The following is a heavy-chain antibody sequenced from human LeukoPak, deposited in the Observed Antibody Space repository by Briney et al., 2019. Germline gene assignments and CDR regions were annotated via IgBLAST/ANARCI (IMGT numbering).Heavy chain of an antibody. Sequence: GESLKISCKASGYRFSYYWIGWVRQMPGKGLEWMGIIYPDDSDTRYSPSFQGKVTISADKSIGTSYLQWSTLKASDTAIYYCARREYSGHSYFDYWSQGTLVTVSS. V-gene: IGHV5-51*01. CDR1: GYRFSYYW. D-gene: IGHD3-22*01. CDR2: IYPDDSDT. J-gene: IGHJ4*02. CDR3: ARREYSGHSYFDY.